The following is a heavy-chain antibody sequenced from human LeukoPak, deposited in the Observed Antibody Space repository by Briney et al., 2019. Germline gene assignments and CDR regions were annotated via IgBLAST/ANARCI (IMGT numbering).Heavy chain of an antibody. CDR2: INYSGST. Sequence: SDPLSLTCTVSGPPITTDYFNWIPRPPGKARVWTRYINYSGSTNYNPSIKTRITISVDTSKNQFSLKLTSVTAADTAVYCYARGQVGATVLLDYWGQGTLVTVSS. CDR1: GPPITTDY. D-gene: IGHD1-26*01. J-gene: IGHJ4*02. V-gene: IGHV4-59*07. CDR3: ARGQVGATVLLDY.